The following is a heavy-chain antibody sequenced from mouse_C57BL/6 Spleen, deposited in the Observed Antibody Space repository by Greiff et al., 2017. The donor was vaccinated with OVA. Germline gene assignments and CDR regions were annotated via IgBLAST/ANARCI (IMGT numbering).Heavy chain of an antibody. V-gene: IGHV1-82*01. CDR1: GYAFSSSW. D-gene: IGHD2-4*01. CDR3: AREGDYFAY. Sequence: VQRVESGPELVKPGASVKISCKASGYAFSSSWMNWVKQRPGKGLEWIGRIYPGDGDTNYNGKFKGKATLTADKSSSTAYMQLSSLTSEDSAVYFCAREGDYFAYWGQGTLVTVSA. J-gene: IGHJ3*01. CDR2: IYPGDGDT.